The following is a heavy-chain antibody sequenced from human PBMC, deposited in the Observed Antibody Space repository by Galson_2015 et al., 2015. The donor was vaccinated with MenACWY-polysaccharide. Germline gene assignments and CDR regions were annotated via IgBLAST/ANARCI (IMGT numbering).Heavy chain of an antibody. V-gene: IGHV4-59*01. J-gene: IGHJ3*02. CDR2: IYYSGST. Sequence: WIRQPPGKGLEWIGYIYYSGSTNYNPSLKSRVTISVDTSRNQFSLKLSSVTAADTAVYYCARVGNMIADAFDIWGQGTMVTVSS. D-gene: IGHD3-22*01. CDR3: ARVGNMIADAFDI.